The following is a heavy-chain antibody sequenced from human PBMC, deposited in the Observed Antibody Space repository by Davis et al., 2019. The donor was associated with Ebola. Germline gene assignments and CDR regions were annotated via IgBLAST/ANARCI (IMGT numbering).Heavy chain of an antibody. V-gene: IGHV1-24*01. Sequence: ASVKVSCKVSGYTLTELSMHWVRQAPGKGLEWMGGFDPEDGETIYAQKFQGRVTMTEDTSTDTAYMELSSLRSEDTAVYYCATPRGSGGSWANSLGMDVWGKGATVTVSS. J-gene: IGHJ6*04. D-gene: IGHD2-15*01. CDR3: ATPRGSGGSWANSLGMDV. CDR2: FDPEDGET. CDR1: GYTLTELS.